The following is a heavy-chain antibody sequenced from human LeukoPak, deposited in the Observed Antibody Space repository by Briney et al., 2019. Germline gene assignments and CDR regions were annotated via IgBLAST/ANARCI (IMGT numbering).Heavy chain of an antibody. CDR1: NGSLSDYY. Sequence: KPSETLSLTCAVYNGSLSDYYWSWIRQSPGKGLEWIGEINQSGDTTYNPSLKSRVTISVDTSKNQLSLRLSSVTAADTAVYYCARDLTGWELAQPHDYWGQGTLVTVSS. CDR2: INQSGDT. D-gene: IGHD1-26*01. CDR3: ARDLTGWELAQPHDY. V-gene: IGHV4-34*01. J-gene: IGHJ4*02.